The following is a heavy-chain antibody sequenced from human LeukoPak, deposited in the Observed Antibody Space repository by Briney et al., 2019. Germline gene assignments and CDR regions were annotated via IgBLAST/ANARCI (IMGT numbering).Heavy chain of an antibody. CDR1: GFTFTAYH. J-gene: IGHJ4*02. Sequence: ASVKVSCKASGFTFTAYHMHWVRQAPGQGLEWMGWINPNSGGTNYAQKFQGRVTMTRDTSISTAYMELSGLRSDDTAVYYSARGPHWDPHFDYWGQGTLVTVSS. CDR2: INPNSGGT. V-gene: IGHV1-2*02. CDR3: ARGPHWDPHFDY. D-gene: IGHD7-27*01.